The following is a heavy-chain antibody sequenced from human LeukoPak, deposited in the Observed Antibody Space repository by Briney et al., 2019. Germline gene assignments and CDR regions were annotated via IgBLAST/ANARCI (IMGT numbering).Heavy chain of an antibody. V-gene: IGHV3-48*03. Sequence: TGGSLRLSCAASGFTFSNHEMNWVRQAPGKGLEWVSYISAGSSSIYYADSVEGRFTFSRDNAKNSLYLQMNSLRVEDTAIYYCTRGGNLGYLWNAFDLWGQGTMVTVSS. CDR3: TRGGNLGYLWNAFDL. J-gene: IGHJ3*01. D-gene: IGHD5-18*01. CDR1: GFTFSNHE. CDR2: ISAGSSSI.